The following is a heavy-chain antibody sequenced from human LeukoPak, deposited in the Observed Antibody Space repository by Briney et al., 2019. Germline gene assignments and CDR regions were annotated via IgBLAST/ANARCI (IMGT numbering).Heavy chain of an antibody. Sequence: ASVKVSCKASGYTFTGYYIHWVRQAPGQGLEWMGWISPNSGGTKYAQNFQGRVTMTTDTSISTAYMELNRLRSDDTAVYYCARGDCSTISCPFDHWGQGTLVTVSS. CDR1: GYTFTGYY. CDR3: ARGDCSTISCPFDH. D-gene: IGHD2-2*01. CDR2: ISPNSGGT. J-gene: IGHJ5*02. V-gene: IGHV1-2*02.